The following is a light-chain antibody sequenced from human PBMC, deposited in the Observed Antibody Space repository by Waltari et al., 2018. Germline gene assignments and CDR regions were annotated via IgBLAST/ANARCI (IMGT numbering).Light chain of an antibody. CDR2: EVN. V-gene: IGLV2-14*01. CDR1: ISDVGAFIF. J-gene: IGLJ1*01. CDR3: SSYASSGTLV. Sequence: QSALTHPASVSGSPGQSITIPCTGTISDVGAFIFASRYQVHPGKVPKLLIYEVNRRPSGVSNRFSGSKSGNTASLTISGLQAEDEADFYCSSYASSGTLVFGSGTKVTVL.